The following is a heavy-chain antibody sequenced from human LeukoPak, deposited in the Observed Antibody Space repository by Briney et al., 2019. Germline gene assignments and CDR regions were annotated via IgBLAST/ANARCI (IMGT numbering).Heavy chain of an antibody. V-gene: IGHV1-2*02. J-gene: IGHJ5*02. CDR1: GYTFTGYY. D-gene: IGHD6-19*01. CDR2: INPNSGGT. CDR3: ARVPIAVGWFDP. Sequence: ASVKVSCKASGYTFTGYYMHWVRQAPGQGLEWTGWINPNSGGTNYAQKFQGRVTMTRDTSISTAYMELSRLRSDDTAVYYCARVPIAVGWFDPWGQGTLVTVSS.